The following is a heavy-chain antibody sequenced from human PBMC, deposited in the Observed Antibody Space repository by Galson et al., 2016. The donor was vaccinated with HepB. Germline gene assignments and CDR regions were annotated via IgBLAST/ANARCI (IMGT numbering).Heavy chain of an antibody. CDR2: IYYSGST. D-gene: IGHD6-13*01. Sequence: SETLSLTCTVSGGSISSRSYYWGWIRQPPGKGLEWIGSIYYSGSTYYNPSLKSRVTISVDTSKNQFSLRLSSVTAADTAVYYCARLRPQQQLVSGLFDYWGQGTLVTVSS. CDR3: ARLRPQQQLVSGLFDY. V-gene: IGHV4-39*01. J-gene: IGHJ4*02. CDR1: GGSISSRSYY.